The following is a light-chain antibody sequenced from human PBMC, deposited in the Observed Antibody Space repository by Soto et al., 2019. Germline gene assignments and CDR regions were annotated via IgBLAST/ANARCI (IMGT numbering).Light chain of an antibody. Sequence: QSALTQPPSASGSPGQSVTISCTGTSSDVGGHDYVSWYQQHPGKAPKLLIYGVTKRPSGVPDRFSASKSGNTASLTVSGLQTDDAADYYCSSYAASNNFVVFGGGTQLTVL. CDR2: GVT. J-gene: IGLJ2*01. CDR3: SSYAASNNFVV. V-gene: IGLV2-8*01. CDR1: SSDVGGHDY.